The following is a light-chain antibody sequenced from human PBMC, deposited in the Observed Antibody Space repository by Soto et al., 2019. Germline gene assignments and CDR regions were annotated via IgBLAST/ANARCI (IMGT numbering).Light chain of an antibody. Sequence: DIRMTQSPSTLSGSVGDRVTITCRASQTISSWLAWYQQKPGKAPKLLIYKASTLKSGVPSRFSGSGSETEFTLTISRLQPDDFATYFCHSRAFGQGTRLEIK. CDR3: HSRA. CDR2: KAS. V-gene: IGKV1-5*03. CDR1: QTISSW. J-gene: IGKJ5*01.